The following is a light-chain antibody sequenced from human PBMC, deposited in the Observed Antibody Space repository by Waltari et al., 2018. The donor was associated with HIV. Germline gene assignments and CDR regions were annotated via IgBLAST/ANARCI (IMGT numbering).Light chain of an antibody. CDR3: QQYGSSLFT. CDR1: QSVSSSY. CDR2: GPS. V-gene: IGKV3-20*01. Sequence: EIVLTQSPGTLSLSPGERATLPCRTSQSVSSSYLAWYKQKPGQAPRLLIYGPSSRATGIPDRFSGSGSGTDFTLTISILEPEDFAVYHCQQYGSSLFTFGPGTKVDIK. J-gene: IGKJ3*01.